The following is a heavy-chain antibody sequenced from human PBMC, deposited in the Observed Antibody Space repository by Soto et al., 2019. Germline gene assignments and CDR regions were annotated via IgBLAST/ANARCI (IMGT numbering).Heavy chain of an antibody. CDR2: INPSGGST. V-gene: IGHV1-46*01. J-gene: IGHJ4*02. CDR1: GYTFTSYD. CDR3: ASGILTAAADY. Sequence: ASVKVSCKASGYTFTSYDMHWVRQAPGQGLEWMGIINPSGGSTSYAQKFQGRVTMTRDTSTSTVYMELSSLRSEDTAVYYCASGILTAAADYWGQGTLVTVSS. D-gene: IGHD3-9*01.